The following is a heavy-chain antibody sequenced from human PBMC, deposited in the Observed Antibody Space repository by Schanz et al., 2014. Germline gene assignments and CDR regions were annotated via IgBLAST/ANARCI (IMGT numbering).Heavy chain of an antibody. D-gene: IGHD3-16*01. CDR3: VRVPSRDVSFDL. CDR1: GGTFSSFG. V-gene: IGHV1-69*04. CDR2: IIPSLGLA. Sequence: QVQLVQSEAEVKKPGSSVKVSCKASGGTFSSFGINWVRQAPGQGLEWMGRIIPSLGLAKYEQKFQDKVTITADTSTTTAYMELRSLRSDDTAHYYCVRVPSRDVSFDLWGRGTLVTVSS. J-gene: IGHJ2*01.